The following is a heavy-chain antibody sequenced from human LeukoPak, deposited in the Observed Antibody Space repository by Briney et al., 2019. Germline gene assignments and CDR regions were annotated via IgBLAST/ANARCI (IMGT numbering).Heavy chain of an antibody. CDR2: INSDGSTT. D-gene: IGHD6-13*01. CDR3: TNIAAAGIGY. Sequence: GGSLRLSCAASEFTFSSYWMPWVRQAPGKGLVWVSRINSDGSTTSYADSVKGRFTISRDNAKNTLYLQMNSLRADDTAVYYCTNIAAAGIGYWGQGTLVTVSS. J-gene: IGHJ4*02. CDR1: EFTFSSYW. V-gene: IGHV3-74*01.